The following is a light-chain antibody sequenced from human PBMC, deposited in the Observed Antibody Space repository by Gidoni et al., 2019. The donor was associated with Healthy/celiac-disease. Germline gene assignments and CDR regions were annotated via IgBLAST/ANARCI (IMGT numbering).Light chain of an antibody. V-gene: IGKV1-39*01. CDR1: QSMSSY. CDR2: AAS. Sequence: DIQMSQSPSSLSASVGDIVTITCRATQSMSSYFNWYQQQPGKAPKLLIYAASSLHSGVPSMFSGSGSGTDFTLTISSLQPDDFATYYCQQSYSTPLFGQGTKLEIK. J-gene: IGKJ2*01. CDR3: QQSYSTPL.